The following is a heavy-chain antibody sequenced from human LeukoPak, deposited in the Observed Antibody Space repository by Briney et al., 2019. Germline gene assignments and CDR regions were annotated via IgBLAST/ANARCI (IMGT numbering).Heavy chain of an antibody. CDR2: ISHEGDS. D-gene: IGHD1-7*01. CDR3: ARGRNYVSDFYFDV. V-gene: IGHV4-34*01. Sequence: SETLSLTCAVYGVSLRGYYWSWIRQSPERGLEWIGEISHEGDSIYNPSLKSRLTLSVDMSKNQFSLKLRSVTAADTAVYYCARGRNYVSDFYFDVWGKGTTVIVSS. CDR1: GVSLRGYY. J-gene: IGHJ6*03.